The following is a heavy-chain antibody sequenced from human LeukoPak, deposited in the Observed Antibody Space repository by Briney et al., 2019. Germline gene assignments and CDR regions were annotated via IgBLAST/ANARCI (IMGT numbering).Heavy chain of an antibody. D-gene: IGHD5-12*01. CDR3: ARDRGHSGYDLYDY. CDR2: IKQDGSEI. V-gene: IGHV3-7*01. Sequence: GGSLTLSCTASGFTFSNYWMGWVRQAPGKGREGVAKIKQDGSEIYYVDSVKGRFTISRDTAKDSLYLQMNSLRAEDTAVYYCARDRGHSGYDLYDYWGQGTLVTVSS. CDR1: GFTFSNYW. J-gene: IGHJ4*02.